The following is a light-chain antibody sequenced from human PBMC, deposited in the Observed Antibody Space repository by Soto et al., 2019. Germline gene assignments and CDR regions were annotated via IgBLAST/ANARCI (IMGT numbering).Light chain of an antibody. Sequence: DIQMTQSPSSLSASVGDRVTITCRASQRVSSWLAWYQQKPGRSPTLLIYDASTLETGVPSRFSGSGSGTQFTLTISSLQPDDFGTYYCQQYNSYSSWTFGHGTKVDIK. CDR2: DAS. J-gene: IGKJ1*01. V-gene: IGKV1-5*01. CDR1: QRVSSW. CDR3: QQYNSYSSWT.